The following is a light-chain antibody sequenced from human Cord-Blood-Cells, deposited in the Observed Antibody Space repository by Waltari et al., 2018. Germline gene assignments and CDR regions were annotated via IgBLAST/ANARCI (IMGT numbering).Light chain of an antibody. V-gene: IGKV3-20*01. CDR3: QQYGSSPWT. CDR1: QSVSSSY. J-gene: IGKJ1*01. CDR2: GAS. Sequence: VFPPSPGTLSLSPGERATLSCRASQSVSSSYLAWYQQKPGQAPRLLIYGASSRATGIPDRFSGSGSGTDFTLTISRLEPEDFAVYYCQQYGSSPWTFGQGTKVEIK.